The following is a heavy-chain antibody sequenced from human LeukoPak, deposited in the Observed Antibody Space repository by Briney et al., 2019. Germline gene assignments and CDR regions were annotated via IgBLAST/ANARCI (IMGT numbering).Heavy chain of an antibody. V-gene: IGHV4-4*07. CDR1: GNSFGDYY. CDR2: IYTSGST. CDR3: ATNYDILTSNWLDP. Sequence: PSETLSLTCTVSGNSFGDYYWSWIRQPAGKGLEWIGRIYTSGSTTYNPSLKSRVTMSVDTSKSQFSLNLMSVTAADTAVYYCATNYDILTSNWLDPWGQGTLVTVSS. D-gene: IGHD3-9*01. J-gene: IGHJ5*02.